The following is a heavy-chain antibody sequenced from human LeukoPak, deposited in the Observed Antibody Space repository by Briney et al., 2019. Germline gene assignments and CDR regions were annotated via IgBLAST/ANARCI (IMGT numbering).Heavy chain of an antibody. Sequence: GGSLRLSCAASGFTFSRYAMQWVRQAPGKGLEYVSAISSSGGSTYYANSVKGRFTISRDNSKNTLYLQMGSLRTEDMAVYYCARGDLKWFGDFGDYWGQGTLVTVSS. CDR3: ARGDLKWFGDFGDY. CDR2: ISSSGGST. V-gene: IGHV3-64*01. CDR1: GFTFSRYA. D-gene: IGHD3-10*01. J-gene: IGHJ4*02.